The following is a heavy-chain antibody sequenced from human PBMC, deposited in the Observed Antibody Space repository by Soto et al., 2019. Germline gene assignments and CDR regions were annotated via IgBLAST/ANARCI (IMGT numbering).Heavy chain of an antibody. CDR1: AYSFNTYW. CDR3: ATWRGSSWFDY. D-gene: IGHD6-13*01. J-gene: IGHJ4*02. Sequence: PGESLKISCKGSAYSFNTYWIAWVRQTPGKGLEWMGSIFFGASKIRYSPSFEGQVTISADKSIYTAYLHWSSLKASDSAIDYCATWRGSSWFDYWGQGSLVTVSS. V-gene: IGHV5-51*01. CDR2: IFFGASKI.